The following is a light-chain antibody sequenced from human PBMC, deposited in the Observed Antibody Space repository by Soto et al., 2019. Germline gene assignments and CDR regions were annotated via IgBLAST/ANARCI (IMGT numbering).Light chain of an antibody. CDR1: QSVSSIY. Sequence: IVLTHSAGPLALSHWERATLSCRASQSVSSIYLAWYQQKPGQAPRLLIYGASSRATGIPDRFSGSGSGTDFTLTISRLEPEDFAVYYCQQYGSSALTFGGGIKVDI. CDR2: GAS. V-gene: IGKV3-20*01. CDR3: QQYGSSALT. J-gene: IGKJ4*01.